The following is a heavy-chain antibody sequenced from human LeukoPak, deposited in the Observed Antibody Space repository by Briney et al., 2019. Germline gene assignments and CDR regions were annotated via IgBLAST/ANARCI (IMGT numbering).Heavy chain of an antibody. Sequence: PPETLSLTCAVYGGSFSGYYWSWLRQPPGKGLEWIGEINHSGSTNYNPSLKSRATISVDTSKNQFSLKLSSVTAADTAVYYCARADPYGSSWFFDYWGQGTLVTVSS. J-gene: IGHJ4*02. CDR3: ARADPYGSSWFFDY. V-gene: IGHV4-34*01. CDR2: INHSGST. CDR1: GGSFSGYY. D-gene: IGHD6-13*01.